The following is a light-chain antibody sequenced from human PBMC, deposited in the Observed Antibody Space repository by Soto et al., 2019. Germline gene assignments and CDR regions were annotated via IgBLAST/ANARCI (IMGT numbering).Light chain of an antibody. J-gene: IGKJ1*01. CDR3: QQYGTSPRT. CDR2: GAS. Sequence: IVLSQPPGTLSLSTGERATLSCRASQSVTSTSLAWYQQKPGQAPRLLMYGASSRATGTPDRISGGGSGTEFTLTINRLEPEDFAVYYCQQYGTSPRTFGQGTKVDIK. CDR1: QSVTSTS. V-gene: IGKV3-20*01.